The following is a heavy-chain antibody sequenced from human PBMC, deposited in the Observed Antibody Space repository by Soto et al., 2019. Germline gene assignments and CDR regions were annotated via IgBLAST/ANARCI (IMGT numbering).Heavy chain of an antibody. V-gene: IGHV1-3*01. CDR3: AKDRRTPDW. CDR2: INAGNGNT. Sequence: ASVKVSCKASGYTFTSYAMHWVRQAPGQRLEWMGWINAGNGNTKYSQKFQGRVTITRDNSKNTLYLQINSLRAEDTALYYCAKDRRTPDWWGQGTLVTVSS. J-gene: IGHJ4*02. CDR1: GYTFTSYA.